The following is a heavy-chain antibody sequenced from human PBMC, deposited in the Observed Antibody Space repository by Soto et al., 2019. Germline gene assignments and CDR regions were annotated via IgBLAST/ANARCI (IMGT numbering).Heavy chain of an antibody. Sequence: WASVKVSCKASGYTFTSYGISWVRQAPGQGLERMGWISAYNGNTNYAQKLQGRVTMTTDTSTSTAYMELRSLRSDDTAVYYCARDGIAAAGTQAFYIWGQGTMVTVSS. CDR3: ARDGIAAAGTQAFYI. CDR2: ISAYNGNT. CDR1: GYTFTSYG. D-gene: IGHD6-13*01. J-gene: IGHJ3*02. V-gene: IGHV1-18*04.